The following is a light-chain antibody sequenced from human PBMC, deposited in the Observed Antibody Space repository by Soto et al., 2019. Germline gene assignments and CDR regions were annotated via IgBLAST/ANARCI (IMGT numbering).Light chain of an antibody. V-gene: IGLV2-11*01. CDR1: SSDVGGYNS. J-gene: IGLJ1*01. CDR3: CSYAGSDTHYV. Sequence: QSALTQPRSVSGSPGQSVTISCTGTSSDVGGYNSVSWYQQHPDKAPKFMIYDDSKRPSGVPDRFSGSKSGNTASLTISGLQAEDEADYYCCSYAGSDTHYVFGTGTKLTVL. CDR2: DDS.